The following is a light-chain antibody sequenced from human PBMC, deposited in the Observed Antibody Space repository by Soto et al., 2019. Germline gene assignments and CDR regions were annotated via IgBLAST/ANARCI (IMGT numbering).Light chain of an antibody. V-gene: IGKV1-39*01. CDR2: AAS. CDR1: QNINIY. CDR3: QQSYSTPRT. Sequence: DIQMTQSPSSLSASVGDRVTITCRASQNINIYLNWYQQKPGKAPQVLIYAASSLQSGVPSRFTGSGSGTDSPLTSSSLQSDDFGSYCWQQSYSTPRTFGHGTKLEIK. J-gene: IGKJ2*02.